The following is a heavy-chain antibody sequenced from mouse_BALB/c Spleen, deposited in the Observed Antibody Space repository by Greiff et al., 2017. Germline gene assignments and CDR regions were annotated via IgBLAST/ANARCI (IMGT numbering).Heavy chain of an antibody. D-gene: IGHD1-1*01. CDR3: ARRYGYYGSSYDWYFDV. Sequence: EVNVVESGGGLVQPGGSLKLSCAASGFTFSSYTMSWVRQTPEKRLEWVAYISNGGGSTYYPDTVKGRFTISRDNAKNTLYLQMSSLKSEDTAMYYCARRYGYYGSSYDWYFDVWGAGTTVTVSS. CDR2: ISNGGGST. V-gene: IGHV5-12-2*01. CDR1: GFTFSSYT. J-gene: IGHJ1*01.